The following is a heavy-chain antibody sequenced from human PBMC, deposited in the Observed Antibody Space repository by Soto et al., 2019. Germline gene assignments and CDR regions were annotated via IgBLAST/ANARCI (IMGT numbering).Heavy chain of an antibody. J-gene: IGHJ4*02. V-gene: IGHV3-74*01. Sequence: GGSLRLSCAASGLTFSSYWMHWVRQAPGKGLVWVSRISTDGSVTTYADSVKGRFTISRDNAKNTLYLQMNSLRTEDTAVYYCAREAYSRGSRSPFDYWGQGSLVTVSS. D-gene: IGHD6-19*01. CDR1: GLTFSSYW. CDR3: AREAYSRGSRSPFDY. CDR2: ISTDGSVT.